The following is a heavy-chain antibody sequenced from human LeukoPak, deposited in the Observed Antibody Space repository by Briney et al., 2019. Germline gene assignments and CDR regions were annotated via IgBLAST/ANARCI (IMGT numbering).Heavy chain of an antibody. D-gene: IGHD3/OR15-3a*01. CDR3: ARHGDRSWTGWFDP. CDR1: GGSISSYY. J-gene: IGHJ5*02. CDR2: IYYSGST. V-gene: IGHV4-59*08. Sequence: SETLSLTCTVSGGSISSYYWSWIRQPPGKGLEWIGYIYYSGSTNYNPSLKSRVTISVDTSKNQFSLKLSSVTAADTAVYYCARHGDRSWTGWFDPWGQGTLVTVSS.